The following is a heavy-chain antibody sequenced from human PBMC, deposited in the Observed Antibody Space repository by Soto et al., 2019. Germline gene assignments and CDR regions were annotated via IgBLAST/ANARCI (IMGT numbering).Heavy chain of an antibody. CDR3: ARERRPRGGNNWFDP. CDR1: GYTFTGYY. V-gene: IGHV1-2*04. D-gene: IGHD2-15*01. Sequence: ASVKVSCKASGYTFTGYYMHWVRQAPGQGLEWMGWINPNSGGTNYAQKFQGWVTMTRDTSISTAYMELSRLRSDDTAVYYCARERRPRGGNNWFDPWGQGTLVTVSS. CDR2: INPNSGGT. J-gene: IGHJ5*02.